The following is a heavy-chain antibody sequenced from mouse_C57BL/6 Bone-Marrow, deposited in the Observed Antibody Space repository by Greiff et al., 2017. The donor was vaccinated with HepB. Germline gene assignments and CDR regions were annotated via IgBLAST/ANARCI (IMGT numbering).Heavy chain of an antibody. V-gene: IGHV1-55*01. J-gene: IGHJ2*01. D-gene: IGHD2-10*02. CDR2: IYPGSGST. CDR3: ARRGYGKDFDY. Sequence: QVQLQQPGAELVKPGASVKMSCKASGYTFTSYWITWVKQRPGQGLEWIGDIYPGSGSTNYNEKFKSKATLTVATSSSTAYMQLSSLTSEDSAVYYCARRGYGKDFDYWGQGTTLTVSS. CDR1: GYTFTSYW.